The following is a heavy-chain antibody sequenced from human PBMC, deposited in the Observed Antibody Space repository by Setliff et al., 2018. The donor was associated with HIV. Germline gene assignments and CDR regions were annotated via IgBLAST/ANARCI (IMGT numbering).Heavy chain of an antibody. CDR3: ARLAYYYDSSGYYLSSRDAFDI. Sequence: GGSLRLSCAASEFNFRTYALYWVRQALGKGLEWVAVTSYDEGSNKYYADSVKGRFTISRDNSKNTLYLHMNSLRAEDTAVYYCARLAYYYDSSGYYLSSRDAFDIWGQGTMVTVSS. CDR1: EFNFRTYA. V-gene: IGHV3-33*05. J-gene: IGHJ3*02. CDR2: TSYDEGSNK. D-gene: IGHD3-22*01.